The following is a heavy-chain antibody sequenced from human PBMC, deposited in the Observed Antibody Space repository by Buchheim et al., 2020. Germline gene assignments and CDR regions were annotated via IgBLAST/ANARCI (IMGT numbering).Heavy chain of an antibody. CDR3: ARGAYYFDF. D-gene: IGHD3-16*01. J-gene: IGHJ4*02. Sequence: EVQLVESGGGLAQPGGSLRLSCAASGFTFSSYWMHWVRQVPGKGLVWVSRINSDGSTTSYADSVSGRFTISTDNTKNILYLQISSLRAEDKALYYCARGAYYFDFWGQGTL. V-gene: IGHV3-74*01. CDR1: GFTFSSYW. CDR2: INSDGSTT.